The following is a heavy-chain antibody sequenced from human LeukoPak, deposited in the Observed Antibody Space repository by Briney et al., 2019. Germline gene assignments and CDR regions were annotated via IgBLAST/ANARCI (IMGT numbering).Heavy chain of an antibody. CDR2: MNPNSGNT. CDR3: ARDSSGWYRWFDP. J-gene: IGHJ5*02. Sequence: GASVKVSCKASGYTFTGYYMHWVRQAPGQGLEWMGWMNPNSGNTGYAQKFQGRVTITRNTSISTAYMELSSLRSEDTAVYYCARDSSGWYRWFDPWGQGTLVTVSS. V-gene: IGHV1-8*03. CDR1: GYTFTGYY. D-gene: IGHD6-19*01.